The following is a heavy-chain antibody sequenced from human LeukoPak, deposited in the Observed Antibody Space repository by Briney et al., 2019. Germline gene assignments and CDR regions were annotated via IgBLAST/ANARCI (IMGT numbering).Heavy chain of an antibody. CDR1: GFNFNIYS. CDR2: VTSSGSNI. D-gene: IGHD6-19*01. Sequence: GGSLRLSCVASGFNFNIYSMNWVRQAPGKGLEWVSYVTSSGSNIYYADSVKGRFTIFRDNAKNSLYLQMNSLRAEDTAVYYCARDSPGRGWPYFDYWGQGTLVTVSS. V-gene: IGHV3-48*01. J-gene: IGHJ4*02. CDR3: ARDSPGRGWPYFDY.